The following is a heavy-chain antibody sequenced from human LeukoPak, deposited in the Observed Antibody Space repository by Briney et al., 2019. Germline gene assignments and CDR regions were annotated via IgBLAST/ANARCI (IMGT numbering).Heavy chain of an antibody. CDR2: INSDGSIT. CDR1: GFTFTTYW. J-gene: IGHJ4*02. Sequence: GGSLRLSCAASGFTFTTYWMHWVRQAPGKGLVWVSYINSDGSITSYADSVKGRFTISRDNAKNTLYLQMNSLRAEDTAVFYCVRVACSSMTSCATVDYWGQGTLVTVSS. CDR3: VRVACSSMTSCATVDY. D-gene: IGHD2-2*01. V-gene: IGHV3-74*01.